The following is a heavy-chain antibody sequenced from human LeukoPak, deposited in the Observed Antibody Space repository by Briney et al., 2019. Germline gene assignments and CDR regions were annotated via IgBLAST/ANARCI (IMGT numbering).Heavy chain of an antibody. CDR1: GYSFTSYW. CDR2: IYPGDSDT. J-gene: IGHJ4*02. CDR3: ARHHASGGWYFGVFDY. V-gene: IGHV5-51*01. D-gene: IGHD6-19*01. Sequence: GESLKISCKGSGYSFTSYWIGWVRQMPGKGLEWMGIIYPGDSDTRYSPSFQGQVTISADKSISTAYLQWSSLKASDTAMYYCARHHASGGWYFGVFDYWGQGTLVTVSS.